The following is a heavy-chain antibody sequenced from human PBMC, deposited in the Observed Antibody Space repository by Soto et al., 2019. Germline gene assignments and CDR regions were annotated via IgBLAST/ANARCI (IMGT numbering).Heavy chain of an antibody. D-gene: IGHD2-8*02. CDR1: GFTFYTYG. CDR3: ARIDCTGNNCNPYYHYGMDV. Sequence: QEQLVESGGGVVQPWRSLRLSCAASGFTFYTYGMHWVRQVPGKWLQWVAVIWYDGGTKYYADSVRGRFTVSRDNSKNTLYLQMNSLRDEDTAVYYCARIDCTGNNCNPYYHYGMDVWGQGTTVTVSS. CDR2: IWYDGGTK. J-gene: IGHJ6*02. V-gene: IGHV3-33*01.